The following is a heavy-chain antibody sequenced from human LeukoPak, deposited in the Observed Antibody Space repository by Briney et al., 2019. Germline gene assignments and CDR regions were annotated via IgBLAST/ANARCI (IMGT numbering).Heavy chain of an antibody. CDR1: GGSISSSSYY. D-gene: IGHD6-19*01. J-gene: IGHJ5*02. V-gene: IGHV4-39*01. CDR3: ARQRGSSGWYFP. CDR2: IYYSGST. Sequence: SETLSLTCTVSGGSISSSSYYWGWIRQPPGKGLEWIGSIYYSGSTYYNPSLKSRVTISVDTSKNQFSLKLSSVTAADTAVYYCARQRGSSGWYFPWGQGTLVTVSS.